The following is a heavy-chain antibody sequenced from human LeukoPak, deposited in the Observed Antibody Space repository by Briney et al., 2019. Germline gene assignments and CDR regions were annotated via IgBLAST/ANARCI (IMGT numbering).Heavy chain of an antibody. CDR2: IYYSGST. D-gene: IGHD5-12*01. V-gene: IGHV4-59*08. J-gene: IGHJ4*02. CDR3: ARHGPSRIMATISFIDY. Sequence: SETLSLTCTASGGSISSYYWSWIRQPPGKGLEWIGYIYYSGSTNYNPSLKSRVTISVDTSKNQFSLKLSSVTAADTAVYYCARHGPSRIMATISFIDYWGQGTLVTVSS. CDR1: GGSISSYY.